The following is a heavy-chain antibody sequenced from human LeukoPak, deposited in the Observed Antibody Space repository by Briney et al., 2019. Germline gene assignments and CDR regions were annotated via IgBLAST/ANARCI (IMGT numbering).Heavy chain of an antibody. D-gene: IGHD3-22*01. Sequence: GGSLRLSCAASGFTFSSYWMSWVRQAPGKGLEWVANIKQDGSEKYYVDSVKGRFTISRDNAKNSLYLQMNSLRAEDTAVYYCASRTLSITMNYFDYWGQGTLVTVSS. J-gene: IGHJ4*02. CDR2: IKQDGSEK. CDR3: ASRTLSITMNYFDY. V-gene: IGHV3-7*01. CDR1: GFTFSSYW.